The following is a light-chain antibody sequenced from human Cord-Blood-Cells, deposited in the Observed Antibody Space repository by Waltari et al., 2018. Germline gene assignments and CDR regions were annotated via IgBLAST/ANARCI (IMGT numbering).Light chain of an antibody. CDR2: AAS. CDR1: QRISSY. J-gene: IGKJ4*01. Sequence: DIQMTQSPSSLSASVGDRVTITCRASQRISSYLNWYQQKPGKAPKLLIYAASSLQSGVPSRFSGSGSGTDFTLTISSLQPEDFATDYCQQSYSTPLTFGGGTKVEIK. V-gene: IGKV1-39*01. CDR3: QQSYSTPLT.